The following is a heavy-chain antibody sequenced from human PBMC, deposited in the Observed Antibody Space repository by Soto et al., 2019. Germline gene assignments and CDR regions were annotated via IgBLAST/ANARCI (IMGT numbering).Heavy chain of an antibody. CDR2: ISSSSSTI. V-gene: IGHV3-48*02. D-gene: IGHD2-15*01. CDR3: ARGSELDYYYGMDV. CDR1: GFTFSSYS. Sequence: EVQLVESGGGLVQPGGSLRLSCAASGFTFSSYSMNWVRQAPGKGLEWVSYISSSSSTIYYADSVKGRFTISRDNAKNSLYLQMNSLRDEETAVYYCARGSELDYYYGMDVWGQGTTVTVSS. J-gene: IGHJ6*02.